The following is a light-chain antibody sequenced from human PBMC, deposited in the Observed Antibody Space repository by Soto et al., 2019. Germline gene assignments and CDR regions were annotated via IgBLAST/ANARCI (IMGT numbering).Light chain of an antibody. V-gene: IGKV3-15*01. CDR2: GAS. J-gene: IGKJ2*01. CDR3: QQYSNWPPYT. CDR1: QSVYSN. Sequence: EIVMTQSPATLSVSPGERVTLSCRASQSVYSNLAWHQAKPGQAPRLLIYGASTRATGIPGRFSGSGSGTEFTLTISSLQSEDFAVYYCQQYSNWPPYTFGQGTKLEIK.